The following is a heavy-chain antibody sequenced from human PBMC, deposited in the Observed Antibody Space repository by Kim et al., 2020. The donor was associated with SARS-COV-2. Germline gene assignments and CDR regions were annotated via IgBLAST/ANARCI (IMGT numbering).Heavy chain of an antibody. CDR1: GGTFSSYA. D-gene: IGHD6-6*01. CDR2: IIPILGIA. J-gene: IGHJ5*02. V-gene: IGHV1-69*04. Sequence: SVKVSCKASGGTFSSYAISWVRQAPGQGLEWMGRIIPILGIANYAQKFQGRVTITADNSTSTAYMEMSTLRSEDTAVYYCARSEVTHSSASRWFDPWGQGTLVTVSS. CDR3: ARSEVTHSSASRWFDP.